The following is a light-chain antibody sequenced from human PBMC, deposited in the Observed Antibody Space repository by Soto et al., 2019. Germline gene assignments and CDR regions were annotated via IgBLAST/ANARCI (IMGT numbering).Light chain of an antibody. CDR2: GNT. Sequence: QSALTQPPSVSGAPGQRVTISCTGSSSNIGAAYDVNWYQQVPGTAPKLLIYGNTNRPSGVPDRFSGSKSGTSASLAIAGLQAEDEADYYCQSYDSSLSVVVFGGGTKLTVL. CDR3: QSYDSSLSVVV. J-gene: IGLJ2*01. CDR1: SSNIGAAYD. V-gene: IGLV1-40*01.